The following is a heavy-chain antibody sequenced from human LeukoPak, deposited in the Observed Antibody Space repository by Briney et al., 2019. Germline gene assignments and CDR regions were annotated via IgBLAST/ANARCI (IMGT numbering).Heavy chain of an antibody. Sequence: PGGSLRLSCAASGFTFSNAWMSWVRQAPGKGLEWVGRIKSRTDGGTTDYAAPVKGRFTISRDDSKNTLYLQMNSLRAEDTAVYYCAKFSSMFYDFWSGYSTNHYFDSWGQGTLVSVSS. J-gene: IGHJ4*02. CDR1: GFTFSNAW. D-gene: IGHD3-3*01. CDR2: IKSRTDGGTT. V-gene: IGHV3-15*01. CDR3: AKFSSMFYDFWSGYSTNHYFDS.